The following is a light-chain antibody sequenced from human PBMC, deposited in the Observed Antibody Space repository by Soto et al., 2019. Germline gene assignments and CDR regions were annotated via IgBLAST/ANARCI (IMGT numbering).Light chain of an antibody. CDR1: QNVSNNL. V-gene: IGKV3-20*01. Sequence: EIVLTQSPGTLSLSPGERATLSCRASQNVSNNLLAWYHQKPGQAPRLLIYGASTRATGIPDRFSGGGSGTDFSLTISRLEPEDFAVYYCQQYVSSTTFGQGTRLEIK. J-gene: IGKJ5*01. CDR3: QQYVSSTT. CDR2: GAS.